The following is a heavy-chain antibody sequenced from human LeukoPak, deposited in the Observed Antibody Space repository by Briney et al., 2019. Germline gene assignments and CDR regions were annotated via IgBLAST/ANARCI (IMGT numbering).Heavy chain of an antibody. Sequence: GGSLRLSCAASGFTFSNAWMSWVRQAPGKGLDWVSVIYSGGSSYYADSVKGRFSISRDNSKSTLYLQMNSLRVEDTAVYYCAIGFHGDYTGGLDYWGQGTLVTVSS. CDR1: GFTFSNAW. J-gene: IGHJ4*02. D-gene: IGHD4-17*01. CDR2: IYSGGSS. CDR3: AIGFHGDYTGGLDY. V-gene: IGHV3-66*01.